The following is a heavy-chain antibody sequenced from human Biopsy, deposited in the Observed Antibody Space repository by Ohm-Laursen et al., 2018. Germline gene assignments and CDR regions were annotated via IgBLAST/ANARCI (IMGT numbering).Heavy chain of an antibody. D-gene: IGHD3-22*01. CDR3: ARHDRSGYWGLDY. V-gene: IGHV4-4*08. CDR2: IYSSGGT. J-gene: IGHJ4*02. CDR1: GGSLNNHY. Sequence: GTLSLTCSVSGGSLNNHYWSWIRQSPGKGLEWLAYIYSSGGTNYNPSLKSRIIVSVDTSKNQLSLKVTSVTATDTAMYYCARHDRSGYWGLDYWGQGALVTVSA.